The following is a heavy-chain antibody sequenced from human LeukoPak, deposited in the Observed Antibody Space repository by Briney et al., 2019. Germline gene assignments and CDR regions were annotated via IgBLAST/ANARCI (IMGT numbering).Heavy chain of an antibody. Sequence: GGSLRLSCAASGFTFSSYSMNWVRQAPGKGLEWVSSISSSSSYIYYADSVKGRFTISRDNAKNSLYLQMNSLRAEDTAVYYCARGLWFGEFSGAFDIWGQGTTVTVSS. D-gene: IGHD3-10*01. CDR3: ARGLWFGEFSGAFDI. J-gene: IGHJ3*02. V-gene: IGHV3-21*01. CDR1: GFTFSSYS. CDR2: ISSSSSYI.